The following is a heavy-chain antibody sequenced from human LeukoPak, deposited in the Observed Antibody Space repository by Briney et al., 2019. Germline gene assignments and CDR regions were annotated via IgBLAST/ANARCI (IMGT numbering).Heavy chain of an antibody. D-gene: IGHD5-24*01. Sequence: GASVKVSCKASGYTFTGYYMHWVRQAPGQGLEWMGWINPNSGGTNYAQKFQGRVTMTRDTSISTAYMELSRLRSDDTAVYYCARGGGQDGYYEAVPWSYWGQGTLVTVSS. V-gene: IGHV1-2*02. CDR2: INPNSGGT. J-gene: IGHJ4*02. CDR3: ARGGGQDGYYEAVPWSY. CDR1: GYTFTGYY.